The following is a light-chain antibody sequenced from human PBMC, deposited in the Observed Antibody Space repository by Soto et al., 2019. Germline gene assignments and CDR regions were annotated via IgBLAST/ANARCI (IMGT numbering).Light chain of an antibody. CDR1: QSVSSY. V-gene: IGKV3-11*01. J-gene: IGKJ4*01. Sequence: EIVLTQSPATLSLSPGERATLSCRASQSVSSYLAWYQQKPGQAPRLLIYDASNRATGIPARFSGSWSGTDFTLTISCLEPEDFAFYYCQQRSNWPPALTFGGGAKVEIK. CDR2: DAS. CDR3: QQRSNWPPALT.